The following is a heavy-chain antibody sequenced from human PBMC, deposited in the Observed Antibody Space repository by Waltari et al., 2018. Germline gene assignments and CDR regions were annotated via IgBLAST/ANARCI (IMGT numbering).Heavy chain of an antibody. CDR3: ARGKVQGVIFSPFDY. V-gene: IGHV4-59*11. J-gene: IGHJ4*02. Sequence: QVQLQESGPGLVKPSETLSLTCTFSGGSISSHYWSWIRQPPGKGLEWIGYIYYSGSTNYNPSLKSRVTISVDTSKNQFSLKLSSVTAADTAVYYCARGKVQGVIFSPFDYWGQGTLVTVSS. CDR2: IYYSGST. CDR1: GGSISSHY. D-gene: IGHD3-10*01.